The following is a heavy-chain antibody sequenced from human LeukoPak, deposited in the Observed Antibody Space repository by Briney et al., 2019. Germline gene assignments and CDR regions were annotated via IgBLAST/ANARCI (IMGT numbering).Heavy chain of an antibody. CDR2: IWYDGSNK. V-gene: IGHV3-33*01. J-gene: IGHJ6*04. D-gene: IGHD2-2*01. CDR3: ARHIVVVPAATSGMDV. Sequence: GGSLRLSCAASGFTFSSYGMHWVRQAPGKGLEWVAVIWYDGSNKYYADSVKGRFTTSRDNSKNTLYLQMNSLRAEDTAVYYCARHIVVVPAATSGMDVWGKGTTVTVSS. CDR1: GFTFSSYG.